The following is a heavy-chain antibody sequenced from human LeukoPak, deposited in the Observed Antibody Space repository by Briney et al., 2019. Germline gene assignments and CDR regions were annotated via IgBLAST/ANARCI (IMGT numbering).Heavy chain of an antibody. CDR2: INSDGCST. D-gene: IGHD3-10*02. CDR1: GFTFSSYW. CDR3: AELGITMIGGV. J-gene: IGHJ6*04. Sequence: PGGSLRLSCAASGFTFSSYWMHWVRQGPGKGLVWVSRINSDGCSTTYADSVKGRFTISRDNAKNSLYLQMNSLRAEDTAVYYCAELGITMIGGVWGKGTTVTISS. V-gene: IGHV3-74*01.